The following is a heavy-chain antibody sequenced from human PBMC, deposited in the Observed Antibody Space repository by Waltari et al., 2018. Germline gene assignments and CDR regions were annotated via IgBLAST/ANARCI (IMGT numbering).Heavy chain of an antibody. J-gene: IGHJ6*02. CDR1: GGSFSGYY. V-gene: IGHV4-34*02. CDR2: INHAGYT. CDR3: VRLEDCTGPGGHCYSGDPFALDV. Sequence: QVQLQQWGAGLLQSSETLSLTCAVYGGSFSGYYWGWVRQPPGQGLEWIGEINHAGYTNHNRALRSRVTSAADTSKSQFSLKLNSVTAADTAVYYCVRLEDCTGPGGHCYSGDPFALDVWGQGTTVTVSS. D-gene: IGHD2-15*01.